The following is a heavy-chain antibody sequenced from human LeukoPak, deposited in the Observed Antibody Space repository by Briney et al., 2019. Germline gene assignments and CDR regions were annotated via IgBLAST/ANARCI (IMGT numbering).Heavy chain of an antibody. V-gene: IGHV1-46*01. CDR2: INPSGDTT. CDR1: GYTFSSYY. Sequence: GASVKVSCKASGYTFSSYYMHWARQAPGQGLEWMGIINPSGDTTSYAQKFHGRVIMSRDTSTSTVYMELRSLRSEDTAVYYCARRLGVGSGWYGAPFDFWGQGTLVTVSS. J-gene: IGHJ4*02. CDR3: ARRLGVGSGWYGAPFDF. D-gene: IGHD6-19*01.